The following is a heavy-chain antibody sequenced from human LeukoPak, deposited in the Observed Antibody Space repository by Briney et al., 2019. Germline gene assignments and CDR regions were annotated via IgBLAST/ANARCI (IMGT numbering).Heavy chain of an antibody. V-gene: IGHV1-18*01. CDR2: ISAYNGNT. J-gene: IGHJ5*02. Sequence: ASVKVSCKASGYTFTSYGISWVRQAPGQGLEWMGWISAYNGNTNYAQKLQGRVTMTTDTSTSTAYMELRSLRSDDTAVYYCARDLEESIAVAGISAGFDPWGQGTLVTVPS. CDR1: GYTFTSYG. CDR3: ARDLEESIAVAGISAGFDP. D-gene: IGHD6-19*01.